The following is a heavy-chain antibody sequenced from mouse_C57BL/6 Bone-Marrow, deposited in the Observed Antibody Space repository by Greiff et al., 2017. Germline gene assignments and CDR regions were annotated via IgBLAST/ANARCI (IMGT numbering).Heavy chain of an antibody. D-gene: IGHD4-1*01. Sequence: EVKLQQSGAELVRPGASVKLSCTASGFNIKDDYMHWVKQRPEQGLEWIGWIDPENGATEYASKFQGKATITADTSSNTAYLQLSSLTSEDTAVYYCTTVGLTGPFAYWGQGTLVTVSA. J-gene: IGHJ3*01. CDR3: TTVGLTGPFAY. V-gene: IGHV14-4*01. CDR2: IDPENGAT. CDR1: GFNIKDDY.